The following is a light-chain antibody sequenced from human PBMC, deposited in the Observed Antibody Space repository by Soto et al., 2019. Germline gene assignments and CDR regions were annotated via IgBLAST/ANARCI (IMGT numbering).Light chain of an antibody. J-gene: IGLJ1*01. CDR1: SSDVGRYNY. CDR3: CSYAGGYIFV. V-gene: IGLV2-11*01. Sequence: QSVLTQPRSVSGSPGQSVTISCTGTSSDVGRYNYVSWYQQHPGKAPKLIIYDVTKRPSGVPDRFSGSKSGNTASLTISGLQAEDEVDYYCCSYAGGYIFVLGNGTKVT. CDR2: DVT.